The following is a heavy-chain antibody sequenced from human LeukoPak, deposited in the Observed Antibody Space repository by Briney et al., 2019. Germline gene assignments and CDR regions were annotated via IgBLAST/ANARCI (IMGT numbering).Heavy chain of an antibody. CDR1: GYTFTSYA. J-gene: IGHJ5*02. D-gene: IGHD3-3*01. CDR2: INTNTGNP. CDR3: ARTVLFLTRGSGYFVSALFSFDP. Sequence: ASVKVSCKASGYTFTSYAMNWVRQAPGQGLEWMGWINTNTGNPTYAQGFTGRFVFSLGTSVSTAYLQISSLKAEDTAVYYCARTVLFLTRGSGYFVSALFSFDPWGQGTLVTVSS. V-gene: IGHV7-4-1*02.